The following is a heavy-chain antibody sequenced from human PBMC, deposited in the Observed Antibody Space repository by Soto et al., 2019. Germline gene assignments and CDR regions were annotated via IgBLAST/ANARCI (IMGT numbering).Heavy chain of an antibody. D-gene: IGHD3-22*01. CDR1: GYTFTSYA. CDR2: INAGNGNT. Sequence: ASMKVSCKASGYTFTSYAMHWVRQAPGQRLEWMGWINAGNGNTKYSQKFQGRVTITRDTSASTAYMELSSLRSEDTAVYYCARVTDPYYYDSSGYFYWGQGTLVTVSS. J-gene: IGHJ4*02. CDR3: ARVTDPYYYDSSGYFY. V-gene: IGHV1-3*01.